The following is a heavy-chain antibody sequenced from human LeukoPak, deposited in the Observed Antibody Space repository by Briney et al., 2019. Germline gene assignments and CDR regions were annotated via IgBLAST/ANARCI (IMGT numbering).Heavy chain of an antibody. CDR1: GGSFSGYY. V-gene: IGHV4-34*01. CDR3: ARGNRGIAAARNYYYMDV. D-gene: IGHD6-13*01. Sequence: SETLSLTCAVYGGSFSGYYWSWIRQPPGKGLEWIGEINHSGSTNYNPSLKSRVTISVDTSKNQFSLKLSSVTAADTAMYYCARGNRGIAAARNYYYMDVWGKGTTVTVSS. J-gene: IGHJ6*03. CDR2: INHSGST.